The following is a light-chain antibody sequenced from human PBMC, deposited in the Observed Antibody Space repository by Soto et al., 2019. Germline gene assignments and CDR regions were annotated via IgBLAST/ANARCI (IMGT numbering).Light chain of an antibody. CDR2: DAS. Sequence: DIQMTQSPSTLSASVGDRVTITCRASQSISSWLAWYQQKPGKAPKLLIYDASSLESGVPSRFSGSGSGTEFPLNIRSLQPDDFATYYCQQYNSYSPPPTFGQGPKLEIK. CDR3: QQYNSYSPPPT. J-gene: IGKJ2*01. V-gene: IGKV1-5*01. CDR1: QSISSW.